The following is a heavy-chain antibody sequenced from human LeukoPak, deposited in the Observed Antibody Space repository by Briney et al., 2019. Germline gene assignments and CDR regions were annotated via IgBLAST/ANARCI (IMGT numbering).Heavy chain of an antibody. Sequence: SETLSLTCAVYGGSFSGYYWSWIRQPPGKGLEWIGEINHSGSTNYNPSLKSRVTISVDTSKNQFSLKLSSVTAADTAVYYCARLVGGSYGGVWSQGTLVTVSS. CDR3: ARLVGGSYGGV. CDR1: GGSFSGYY. J-gene: IGHJ4*02. D-gene: IGHD1-26*01. V-gene: IGHV4-34*01. CDR2: INHSGST.